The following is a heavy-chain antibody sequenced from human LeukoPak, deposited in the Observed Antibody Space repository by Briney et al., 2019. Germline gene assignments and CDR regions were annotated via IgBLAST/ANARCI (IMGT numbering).Heavy chain of an antibody. J-gene: IGHJ3*02. CDR3: ARDRADYDFWSGYYTGAFDI. Sequence: ASVKVSCKASGYTFTGYYMHWVRQAPGQGLEWMGWINPNSGGTNYAQKFQGRVTMTRDTSISTAYMELRSLRSDDTAVYYCARDRADYDFWSGYYTGAFDIWGQGTMVTVSS. CDR1: GYTFTGYY. V-gene: IGHV1-2*02. CDR2: INPNSGGT. D-gene: IGHD3-3*01.